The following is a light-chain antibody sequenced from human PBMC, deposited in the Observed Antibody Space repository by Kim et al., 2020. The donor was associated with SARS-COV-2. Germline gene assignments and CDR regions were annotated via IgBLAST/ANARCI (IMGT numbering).Light chain of an antibody. V-gene: IGKV3-20*01. J-gene: IGKJ2*01. CDR3: QQFGNSVYT. Sequence: LSPGDSATLSCRARQSIISSDLAWYQQTPGQAPRLLIYGASYRATGIPDRFSGSGSGTDYTLTISRLEPEDFAVYYCQQFGNSVYTFGQGTKLEI. CDR1: QSIISSD. CDR2: GAS.